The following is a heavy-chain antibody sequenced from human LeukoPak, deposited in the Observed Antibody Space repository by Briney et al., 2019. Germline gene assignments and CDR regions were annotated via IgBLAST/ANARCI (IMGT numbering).Heavy chain of an antibody. Sequence: PGGSLRLSCAASGFTFSSYWMSWVRQAPGKGLEWVANIKQDGSEKYYVDSVKGRFTISRDNAKNSLYLQMNSLRAEDTAVYYCARDDYNDSSGYYSEIDYWGQGTLVTVSS. CDR1: GFTFSSYW. CDR2: IKQDGSEK. CDR3: ARDDYNDSSGYYSEIDY. D-gene: IGHD3-22*01. J-gene: IGHJ4*02. V-gene: IGHV3-7*01.